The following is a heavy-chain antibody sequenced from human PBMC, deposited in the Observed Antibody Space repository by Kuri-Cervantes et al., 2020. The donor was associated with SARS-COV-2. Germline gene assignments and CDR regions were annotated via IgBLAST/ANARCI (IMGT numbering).Heavy chain of an antibody. D-gene: IGHD6-13*01. CDR2: IYTSGSS. CDR3: ARDSAGTDYYYYMDV. CDR1: GGSISSYY. V-gene: IGHV4-4*07. Sequence: SETLSLTCTVSGGSISSYYWSWSRQPAGKGLEWIGRIYTSGSSTYNPSLKSRVTMSVDTSKNQFSLKLSSVTAAHTAVYYCARDSAGTDYYYYMDVWGKGTTVTVSS. J-gene: IGHJ6*03.